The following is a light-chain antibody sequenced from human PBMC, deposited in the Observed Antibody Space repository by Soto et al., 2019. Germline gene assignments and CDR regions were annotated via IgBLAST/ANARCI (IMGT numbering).Light chain of an antibody. Sequence: QPVLTQSPSASASLGASVRLTCTLSSGHSTYAIAWHQQQPEKGPRYLMTLKSDGSHNKGDGIPDRFSGSSSGAERYLTISSLQSEDEADYYCQTWGTGIRVFGGGTKLTVL. CDR1: SGHSTYA. CDR2: LKSDGSH. V-gene: IGLV4-69*01. CDR3: QTWGTGIRV. J-gene: IGLJ3*02.